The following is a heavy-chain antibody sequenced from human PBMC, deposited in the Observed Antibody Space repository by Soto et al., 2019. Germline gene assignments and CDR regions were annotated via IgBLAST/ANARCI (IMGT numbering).Heavy chain of an antibody. D-gene: IGHD1-26*01. CDR1: GGSISPYS. CDR2: VSHSGRT. Sequence: SETLSLTCTISGGSISPYSWTWIRQSPGKGLEWIGYVSHSGRTFYTPSLKSRLTMSLDTSRSQFSMRLKSVSAADTAVYYCARDMHAGFTHYFDPWGQGTLVTVSS. J-gene: IGHJ5*02. CDR3: ARDMHAGFTHYFDP. V-gene: IGHV4-59*01.